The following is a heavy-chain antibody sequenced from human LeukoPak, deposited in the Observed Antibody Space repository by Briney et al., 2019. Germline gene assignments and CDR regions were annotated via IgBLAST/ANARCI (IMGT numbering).Heavy chain of an antibody. Sequence: GGSLRLSCAASGFTFSSYWMHWVRQAPGKGLVWVSRINSDGSSTSYVDSVKGRFTISRDNAKNTLYLQMNSLRAEDTAVYYCARGYCSSTSCLTPFDYWGQGTLVTVSS. CDR3: ARGYCSSTSCLTPFDY. D-gene: IGHD2-2*01. CDR1: GFTFSSYW. V-gene: IGHV3-74*01. CDR2: INSDGSST. J-gene: IGHJ4*02.